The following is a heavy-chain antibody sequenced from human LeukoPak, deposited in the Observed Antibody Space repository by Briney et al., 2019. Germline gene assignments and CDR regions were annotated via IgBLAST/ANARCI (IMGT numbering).Heavy chain of an antibody. CDR3: ASVVGLEWPGGWFDP. CDR2: ISAYNCNT. D-gene: IGHD3-3*01. J-gene: IGHJ5*02. Sequence: ASVKVSCKASGYTFTSYGIGWVRQAPGQGLEWMGWISAYNCNTNYAQKLQGRVTVTTDTSTSTAYMELRSLRSDDTAVYYCASVVGLEWPGGWFDPWGQGTLVTVSS. V-gene: IGHV1-18*01. CDR1: GYTFTSYG.